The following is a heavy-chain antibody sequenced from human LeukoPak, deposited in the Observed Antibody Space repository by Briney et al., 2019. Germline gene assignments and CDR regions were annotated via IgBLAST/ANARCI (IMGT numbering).Heavy chain of an antibody. J-gene: IGHJ4*02. CDR2: IYPGDSDT. D-gene: IGHD3-10*01. CDR3: VIDTNNFYGSGSFDY. V-gene: IGHV5-51*01. CDR1: GYTFTSYW. Sequence: HGESLKISCKGSGYTFTSYWIGWVRQMSGKGLDWMGIIYPGDSDTRYSPSFQGQVTISADKSISTAYLQWSSLKASDTAMYYCVIDTNNFYGSGSFDYWGQGTLVTVSS.